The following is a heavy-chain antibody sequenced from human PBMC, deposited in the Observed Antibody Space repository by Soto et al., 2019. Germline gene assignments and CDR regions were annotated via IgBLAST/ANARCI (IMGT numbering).Heavy chain of an antibody. D-gene: IGHD3-3*01. CDR2: IYHSGST. CDR3: ARGRFPNWFDP. V-gene: IGHV4-38-2*01. Sequence: SETLSLTCAVSGYSISSGYYRGWIWQPPGKGLEWIGSIYHSGSTYYNPSLKSRVTISVDTSKNQFSLKLSSVTAADTAVYYCARGRFPNWFDPWGQGTLVTVSS. CDR1: GYSISSGYY. J-gene: IGHJ5*02.